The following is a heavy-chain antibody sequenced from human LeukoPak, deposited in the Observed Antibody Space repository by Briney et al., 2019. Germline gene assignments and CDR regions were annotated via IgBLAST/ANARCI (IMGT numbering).Heavy chain of an antibody. V-gene: IGHV1-8*01. CDR1: GYTFTSYD. J-gene: IGHJ6*03. CDR3: ARRYKNVVVPGYYMDV. CDR2: VNPNSGNT. D-gene: IGHD2/OR15-2a*01. Sequence: ASVKVSCKASGYTFTSYDINWVRQATGQGPEWMGWVNPNSGNTGYAQKFQGRVTMTRNTSISTAYMELSSLTSEDTAVYYCARRYKNVVVPGYYMDVWGKGTTVTVSS.